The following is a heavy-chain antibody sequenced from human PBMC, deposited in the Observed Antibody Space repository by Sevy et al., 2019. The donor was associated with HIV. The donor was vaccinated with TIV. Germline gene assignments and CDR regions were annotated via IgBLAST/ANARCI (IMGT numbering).Heavy chain of an antibody. CDR3: ARDKTILEGRYGMDV. J-gene: IGHJ6*02. Sequence: GESLKISCAASGFSFSDYNMNWVRQAPGKGLEWVSFISSGSGYIYHADSMKGRFTISRDNAKNSLYLQLNSLRAEDTAVYYCARDKTILEGRYGMDVWGQGTTVTVSS. V-gene: IGHV3-21*01. CDR2: ISSGSGYI. D-gene: IGHD3-3*01. CDR1: GFSFSDYN.